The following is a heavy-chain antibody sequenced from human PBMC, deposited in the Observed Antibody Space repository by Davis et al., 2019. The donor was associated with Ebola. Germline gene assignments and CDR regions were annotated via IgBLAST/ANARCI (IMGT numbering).Heavy chain of an antibody. Sequence: GSLRLSCTVSGGAISSSSYYWGWIRQPPGKGLEWIGEINHSGSTNYNPSLKSRVTISVDTSKNQFSLKLSSVTAADTAVYYCARGVLRYFDWLLDYYGMDVWGQGTTVTVSS. V-gene: IGHV4-39*07. J-gene: IGHJ6*02. CDR2: INHSGST. CDR3: ARGVLRYFDWLLDYYGMDV. D-gene: IGHD3-9*01. CDR1: GGAISSSSYY.